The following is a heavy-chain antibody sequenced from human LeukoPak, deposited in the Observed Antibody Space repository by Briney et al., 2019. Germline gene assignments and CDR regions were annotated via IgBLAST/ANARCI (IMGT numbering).Heavy chain of an antibody. CDR1: GGPISSFF. Sequence: PSETLSLTCTVSGGPISSFFWSWVRQPPGKGLEWIGYVYNSGITKYNSSLKSRVTITVDTSKNQFSLNLSSVTAADTAVYFCARDRGVVPDAFDIWGQGTVVTVSS. CDR2: VYNSGIT. D-gene: IGHD3-10*01. J-gene: IGHJ3*02. CDR3: ARDRGVVPDAFDI. V-gene: IGHV4-59*01.